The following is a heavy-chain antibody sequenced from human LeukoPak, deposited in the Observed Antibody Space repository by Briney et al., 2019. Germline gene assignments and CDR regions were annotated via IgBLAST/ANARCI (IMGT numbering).Heavy chain of an antibody. D-gene: IGHD6-19*01. CDR2: IYYGGST. V-gene: IGHV4-28*01. J-gene: IGHJ4*02. CDR1: GYSISSSNW. CDR3: ARVDSSGWYGPH. Sequence: SETLSLTCAVSGYSISSSNWWGWIRQPPGKGLEWIGYIYYGGSTYYNPSLKSRVTMSVDTSKNQFSLKLSSVTAADTAVYYCARVDSSGWYGPHWGQGTLVTVSS.